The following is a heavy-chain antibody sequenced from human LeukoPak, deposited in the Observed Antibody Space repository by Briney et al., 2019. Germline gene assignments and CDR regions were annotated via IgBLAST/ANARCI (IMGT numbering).Heavy chain of an antibody. V-gene: IGHV1-69*04. Sequence: GASVKVSCKASGGTFSSYAISWVRQAPGQGLEWMGRIIPILGIANYAQKFQGRVTITADKSTSTAYMGLSSLRSEDTAVYYCARVLSYYGMDVWGQGTTVTVSS. J-gene: IGHJ6*02. CDR2: IIPILGIA. CDR1: GGTFSSYA. CDR3: ARVLSYYGMDV.